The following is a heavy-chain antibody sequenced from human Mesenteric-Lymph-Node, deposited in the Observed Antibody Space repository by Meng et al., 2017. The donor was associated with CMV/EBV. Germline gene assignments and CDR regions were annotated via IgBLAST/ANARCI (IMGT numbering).Heavy chain of an antibody. V-gene: IGHV4-61*01. D-gene: IGHD1-26*01. CDR3: ARDKSGNYYLGLPFDI. J-gene: IGHJ3*02. CDR2: VYYSGST. CDR1: GGSVSSGSYY. Sequence: SETLSLTCTVSGGSVSSGSYYWSWIRQPPGKGLEWIGYVYYSGSTNYNPSLESRVTISVDTSKNQFSLNLSSVTAADTAVYYCARDKSGNYYLGLPFDIWGQGTMVTVSS.